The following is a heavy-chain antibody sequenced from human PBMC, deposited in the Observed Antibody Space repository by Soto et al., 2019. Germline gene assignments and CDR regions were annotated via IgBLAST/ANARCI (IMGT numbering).Heavy chain of an antibody. Sequence: EVQLVESGGGLVKPGGSLRLSCAASGFPFSKAWMSWVRQVPGKGLEWVGRIKSKADGGTTDYAAPVKGRYTISSDDFSYTLYLQMNRLKTEDPAVYYCTKDLGYCSGGNCFTFDYWGQGAVVTVSS. CDR3: TKDLGYCSGGNCFTFDY. D-gene: IGHD2-15*01. V-gene: IGHV3-15*01. J-gene: IGHJ4*02. CDR1: GFPFSKAW. CDR2: IKSKADGGTT.